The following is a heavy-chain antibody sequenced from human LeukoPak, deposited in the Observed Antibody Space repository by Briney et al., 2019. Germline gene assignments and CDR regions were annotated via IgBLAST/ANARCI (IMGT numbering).Heavy chain of an antibody. CDR1: GGSFSGYY. Sequence: PSETLSLTCAVYGGSFSGYYWSWIRQPPGKGLEWVGEINHSGSTNYNPSPKSRDTISVDTSKNQFSVKLSSVTAADTAVYYGARVYGSGSYYRDRGRLNSWFDHWGQGTLVTVSS. J-gene: IGHJ5*02. D-gene: IGHD3-10*01. V-gene: IGHV4-34*01. CDR3: ARVYGSGSYYRDRGRLNSWFDH. CDR2: INHSGST.